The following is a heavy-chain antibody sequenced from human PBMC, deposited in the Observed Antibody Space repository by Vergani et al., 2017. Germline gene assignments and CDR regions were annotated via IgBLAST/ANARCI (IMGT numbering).Heavy chain of an antibody. CDR2: IIPILGIA. J-gene: IGHJ5*02. CDR3: ARGDGTRPDSGFDP. V-gene: IGHV1-69*04. D-gene: IGHD1/OR15-1a*01. CDR1: GGTFSNYA. Sequence: QVQLVQSGAEVKKPGASVKVSCKASGGTFSNYAISWVRQAPGQGLEWMGRIIPILGIANYAQKFQGRVTITADKSTSTAYMELSSLRSEDTAVYYCARGDGTRPDSGFDPWGQGTLVTVSS.